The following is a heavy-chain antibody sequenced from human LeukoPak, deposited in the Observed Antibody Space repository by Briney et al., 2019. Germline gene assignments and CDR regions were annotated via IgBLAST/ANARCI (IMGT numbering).Heavy chain of an antibody. J-gene: IGHJ4*02. CDR1: GGSISTYY. D-gene: IGHD3-3*02. Sequence: PSETLSLTCTVSGGSISTYYWNWIRQPPGEGLEWIGYIYYSGSTNYNPSLKSRVTISVDTSKNQFSLNLTSVTAADTAVYYCARGGIRQTFDNWGQGTLVTVSS. CDR2: IYYSGST. V-gene: IGHV4-59*01. CDR3: ARGGIRQTFDN.